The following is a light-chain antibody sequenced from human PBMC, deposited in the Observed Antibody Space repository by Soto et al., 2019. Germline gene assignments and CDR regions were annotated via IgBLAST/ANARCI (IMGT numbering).Light chain of an antibody. J-gene: IGKJ1*01. Sequence: EIVMTQSPAPLSVSPGERATLSRRASQSVSSNVAWYQQKPGQAPRLLMYGASTRATGIPARVSGSGSGTEFTLTISSLQSEDFAVYYCQHYGSSRTFGQGTKVDIK. CDR1: QSVSSN. CDR3: QHYGSSRT. V-gene: IGKV3-15*01. CDR2: GAS.